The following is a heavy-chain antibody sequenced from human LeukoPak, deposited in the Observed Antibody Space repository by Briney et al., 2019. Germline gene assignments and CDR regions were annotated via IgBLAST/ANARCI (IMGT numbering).Heavy chain of an antibody. V-gene: IGHV3-21*01. Sequence: GGSLRLSCAASGFTFSSYSMNWVRQAPGKGLEWVSSISSSSSYIYYADSVKGRLTISRDNAKNSLYLQMNSLRAEDTAVYYCAKEKYSSGCYDYWGQGTLVTVSS. J-gene: IGHJ4*02. CDR2: ISSSSSYI. CDR3: AKEKYSSGCYDY. CDR1: GFTFSSYS. D-gene: IGHD6-19*01.